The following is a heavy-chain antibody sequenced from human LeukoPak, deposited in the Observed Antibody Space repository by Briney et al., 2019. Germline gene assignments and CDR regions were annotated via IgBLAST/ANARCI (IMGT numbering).Heavy chain of an antibody. CDR3: AREYLGAFDI. D-gene: IGHD3-16*01. Sequence: GGSLRLSCAASGFTFSSYAMSWVRQAPGKGLEWVSAISGSGGSTYYADSVRGRFTISRDNAKNSLYLQMNSLRDEDTAVYYCAREYLGAFDIWGQGTMVTVSS. CDR1: GFTFSSYA. J-gene: IGHJ3*02. V-gene: IGHV3-23*01. CDR2: ISGSGGST.